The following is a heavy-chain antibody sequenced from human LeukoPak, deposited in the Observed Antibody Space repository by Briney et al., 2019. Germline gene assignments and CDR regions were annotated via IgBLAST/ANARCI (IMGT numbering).Heavy chain of an antibody. Sequence: PGWSLRLSCAASGFTFSSYGMHWVRQAPGKGLAWVAVISYDGSNKYYADSVKGRFTISRDNSKNTLYLQMNSLRAEDTAVYYCAKDHGSYYGSLGDPWGQGTLVTVSS. J-gene: IGHJ5*02. D-gene: IGHD3-10*01. CDR1: GFTFSSYG. CDR2: ISYDGSNK. CDR3: AKDHGSYYGSLGDP. V-gene: IGHV3-30*18.